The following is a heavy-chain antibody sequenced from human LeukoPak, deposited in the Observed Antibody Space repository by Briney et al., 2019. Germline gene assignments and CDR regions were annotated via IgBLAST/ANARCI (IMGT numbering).Heavy chain of an antibody. CDR3: ARMGYDYVWGSYRPYYFDY. D-gene: IGHD3-16*02. Sequence: GGSLRLSCAASGFTVSSNYMSWVRQAPGKGLEWVSVIYSGGSTYYADSVKGRFTISRDNSKNTLYPQMNSLRAEDTAVYYCARMGYDYVWGSYRPYYFDYWGQGTLVTVSS. V-gene: IGHV3-53*01. J-gene: IGHJ4*02. CDR1: GFTVSSNY. CDR2: IYSGGST.